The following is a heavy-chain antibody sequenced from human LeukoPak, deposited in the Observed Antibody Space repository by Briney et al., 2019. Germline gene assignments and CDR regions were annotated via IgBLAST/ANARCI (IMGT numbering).Heavy chain of an antibody. CDR2: ITTDGSRT. Sequence: GGSPRLSCAASGFTFSNYPMNWVRQAPGKGREWVSAITTDGSRTYNADSVKGRFAISRDNSENTLYLKMNSLRAEDTAVYYCAKGNTVTPDYWGQGTLVTVSS. D-gene: IGHD4-17*01. CDR1: GFTFSNYP. CDR3: AKGNTVTPDY. V-gene: IGHV3-23*01. J-gene: IGHJ4*02.